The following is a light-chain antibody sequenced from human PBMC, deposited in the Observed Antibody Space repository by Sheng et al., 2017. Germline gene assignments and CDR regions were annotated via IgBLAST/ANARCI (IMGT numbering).Light chain of an antibody. V-gene: IGKV1-5*03. Sequence: DIQMTQSPSTLSASVGDRVTITCRASQSIIAWVAWYQQKPGKAPKLLIYKASNLVAGVPSRFSGSGSGTEFTLTISSLQPDDFATYYCQQLNSYPYTFGQGTKLEIK. J-gene: IGKJ2*01. CDR3: QQLNSYPYT. CDR1: QSIIAW. CDR2: KAS.